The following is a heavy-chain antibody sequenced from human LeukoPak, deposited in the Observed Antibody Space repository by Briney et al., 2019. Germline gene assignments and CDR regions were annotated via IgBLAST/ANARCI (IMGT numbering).Heavy chain of an antibody. Sequence: ASVKVSCKVSGYTLTELSMHWVRQAPGKGLEWMGGFDPEDGETIYAQKFQGRVTMTEDTSTDTAYMELSSLRSEDTAVYYCARALSYYYDSSGYSLDYWGQGTLVTVSS. CDR2: FDPEDGET. D-gene: IGHD3-22*01. CDR3: ARALSYYYDSSGYSLDY. V-gene: IGHV1-24*01. CDR1: GYTLTELS. J-gene: IGHJ4*02.